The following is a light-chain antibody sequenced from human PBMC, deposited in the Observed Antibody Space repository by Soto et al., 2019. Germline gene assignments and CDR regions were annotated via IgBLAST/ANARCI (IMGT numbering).Light chain of an antibody. CDR3: QHYHTYPRT. CDR2: RAS. V-gene: IGKV1-16*01. Sequence: DIQMTQSPYSLSASVGDRVTITCRASQGISTYLAWFQQKPGKAPKSLIYRASTSQSGVPSRFSGSVSGTDFTRTISSLQPEDFATYYGQHYHTYPRTFAPGTKVEI. CDR1: QGISTY. J-gene: IGKJ1*01.